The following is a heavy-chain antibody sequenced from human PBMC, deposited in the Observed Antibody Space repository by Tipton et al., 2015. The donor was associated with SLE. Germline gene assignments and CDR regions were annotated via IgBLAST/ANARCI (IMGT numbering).Heavy chain of an antibody. J-gene: IGHJ6*02. CDR1: GGSISRIGYY. V-gene: IGHV4-31*03. Sequence: TLSLTCTVSGGSISRIGYYWSWIRQHPGKGLEWIGYIYHTGSTYYNPSLESRLTISLDTSKTQFSLRLSSVTAADTAVYYCARDLASSYGIDVWGQGTTVTVSS. CDR3: ARDLASSYGIDV. D-gene: IGHD2-15*01. CDR2: IYHTGST.